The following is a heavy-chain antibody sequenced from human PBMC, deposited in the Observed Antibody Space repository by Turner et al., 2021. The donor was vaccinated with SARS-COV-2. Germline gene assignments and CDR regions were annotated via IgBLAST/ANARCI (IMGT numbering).Heavy chain of an antibody. CDR1: GGTFSSYA. Sequence: QVQLVASGAEVRTPGSSVNVSCEASGGTFSSYAISWVRQAQGQGLEWMGGIITIFGRANYEQKFEGRVTITADKYTSTAYMELSSLRSDDTAVYYCARSWRMSNSDFDYWGQGTLVTVSS. CDR2: IITIFGRA. V-gene: IGHV1-69*06. CDR3: ARSWRMSNSDFDY. D-gene: IGHD6-13*01. J-gene: IGHJ4*02.